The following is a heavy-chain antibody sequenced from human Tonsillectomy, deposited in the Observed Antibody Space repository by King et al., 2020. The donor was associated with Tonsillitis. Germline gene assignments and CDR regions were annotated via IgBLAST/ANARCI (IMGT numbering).Heavy chain of an antibody. Sequence: VQLQQWGAGLLKPSETLSLTCAVSGGSFSGYYWTWIRQPPGKVLEWIGEINHSGSTNYNSSLKSRVTISVETSKNQFSLKLSSVTAADTAVYYCARAGGSQKGWFDPWGQGTLVTVSS. CDR3: ARAGGSQKGWFDP. V-gene: IGHV4-34*01. D-gene: IGHD1-26*01. CDR1: GGSFSGYY. J-gene: IGHJ5*02. CDR2: INHSGST.